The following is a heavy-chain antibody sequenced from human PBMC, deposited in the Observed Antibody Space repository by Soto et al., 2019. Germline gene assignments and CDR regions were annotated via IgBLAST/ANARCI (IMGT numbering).Heavy chain of an antibody. Sequence: SVKVSCKASGGTFSSYAISWVRQAPGQGLERMGGIIPIFGTANYAQKFQGRVTITADESTSTAYMELSSLRSEDTAVYYCAMYYYGSGSPDPYYYYYGMDVWGQGTTVTVSS. D-gene: IGHD3-10*01. CDR3: AMYYYGSGSPDPYYYYYGMDV. CDR2: IIPIFGTA. J-gene: IGHJ6*02. CDR1: GGTFSSYA. V-gene: IGHV1-69*13.